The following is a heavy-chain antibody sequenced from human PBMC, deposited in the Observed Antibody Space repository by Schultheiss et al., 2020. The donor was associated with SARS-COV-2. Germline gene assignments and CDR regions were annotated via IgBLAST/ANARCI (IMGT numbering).Heavy chain of an antibody. Sequence: GESLKISCAASGFTFSSYGMHWVRQAPGKGLEWVAVIWYDGSNKYYADSVKGRFTISRDNSKNTLYLQMNSLRAEDTAVYYCARDERDSSGWLFDYWGQGTLVTVSS. D-gene: IGHD6-19*01. J-gene: IGHJ4*02. CDR2: IWYDGSNK. CDR3: ARDERDSSGWLFDY. CDR1: GFTFSSYG. V-gene: IGHV3-33*01.